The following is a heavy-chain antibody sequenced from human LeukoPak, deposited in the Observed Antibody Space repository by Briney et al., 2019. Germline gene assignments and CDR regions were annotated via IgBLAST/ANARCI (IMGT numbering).Heavy chain of an antibody. CDR1: GGSISSPSYY. V-gene: IGHV4-39*01. Sequence: SETLSLTCAVSGGSISSPSYYWGWIRQPPGKGLEWIGAIYYSGGTSYNPSLKRRVTISVDTSKNQFSLKLSSVTAADTAVYYCAHDDYYYYGMDVWGQGTTVTVCS. D-gene: IGHD3-16*01. J-gene: IGHJ6*02. CDR2: IYYSGGT. CDR3: AHDDYYYYGMDV.